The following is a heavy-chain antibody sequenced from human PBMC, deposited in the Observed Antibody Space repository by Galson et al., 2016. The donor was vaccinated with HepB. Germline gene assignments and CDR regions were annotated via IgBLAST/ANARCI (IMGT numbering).Heavy chain of an antibody. CDR3: AKRHEYCPPVGCSVDY. V-gene: IGHV3-30*18. Sequence: SLRLSCAGSGFIFRGYGMHWVRQAPGKGLEWVAADSMDGRRKFYADSVRGRFTISRGNPNNMLFLQMDSLRPDDTAVYYCAKRHEYCPPVGCSVDYWGQGTLVSVSS. D-gene: IGHD2/OR15-2a*01. CDR2: DSMDGRRK. J-gene: IGHJ4*02. CDR1: GFIFRGYG.